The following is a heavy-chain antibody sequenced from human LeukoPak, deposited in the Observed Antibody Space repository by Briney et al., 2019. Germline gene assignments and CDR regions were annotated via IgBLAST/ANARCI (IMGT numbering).Heavy chain of an antibody. V-gene: IGHV3-48*04. CDR1: GFTFSSYG. CDR2: ISSSGSTI. J-gene: IGHJ3*02. Sequence: GGSLRLSCAASGFTFSSYGMTWVRQAPGKGLEWVSYISSSGSTIYYADSVKGRFTISRDNAKNSLYLQMNSLRAEDTAVYYCARGRLYYYDSSGYMEKAFDIWGQGTMVTVSS. D-gene: IGHD3-22*01. CDR3: ARGRLYYYDSSGYMEKAFDI.